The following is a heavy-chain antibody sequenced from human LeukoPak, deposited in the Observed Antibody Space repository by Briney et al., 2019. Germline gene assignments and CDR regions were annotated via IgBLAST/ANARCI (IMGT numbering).Heavy chain of an antibody. CDR3: ARTGQQLWFDP. J-gene: IGHJ5*02. Sequence: SVKVSCKASGYTFTSYYMHWVRQAPGQGLEWMGGIIPIFGTANHAQKFQGRVTITADESTSTAYMELSSLRSEDTAVYYCARTGQQLWFDPWGQGTLVTVSS. CDR2: IIPIFGTA. V-gene: IGHV1-69*13. D-gene: IGHD6-13*01. CDR1: GYTFTSYY.